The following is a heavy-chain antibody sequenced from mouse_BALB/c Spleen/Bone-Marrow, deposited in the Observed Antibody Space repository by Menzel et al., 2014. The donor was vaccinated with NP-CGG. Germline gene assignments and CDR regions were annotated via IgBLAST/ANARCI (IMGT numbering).Heavy chain of an antibody. V-gene: IGHV1S22*01. CDR1: GYTFXSYW. CDR2: IYPGSGST. CDR3: TRRYEIYYAMDH. Sequence: LKESGSELVRPGASVKLSCKASGYTFXSYWMHWVKQRPGQGLEWIGNIYPGSGSTNYDEKFKSKATLTVDTSSSTAYMQLSSLTSEDSAVYYCTRRYEIYYAMDHWGQGTSVTVSS. J-gene: IGHJ4*01. D-gene: IGHD2-14*01.